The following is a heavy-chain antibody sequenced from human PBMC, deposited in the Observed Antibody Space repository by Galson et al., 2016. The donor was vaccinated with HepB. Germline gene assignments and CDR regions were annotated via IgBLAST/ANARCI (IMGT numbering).Heavy chain of an antibody. D-gene: IGHD4-23*01. V-gene: IGHV3-30-3*01. CDR1: GFTFSSYS. J-gene: IGHJ5*02. CDR2: ISYDGSNK. Sequence: SLRLSCAASGFTFSSYSMHWVRQAPGKGLEWVAVISYDGSNKYYADSVKGRFTISRDNSKNPLYLQMDSLRIEDTAVYYCARPGGYGGNAFDPWGQGTLVTVSS. CDR3: ARPGGYGGNAFDP.